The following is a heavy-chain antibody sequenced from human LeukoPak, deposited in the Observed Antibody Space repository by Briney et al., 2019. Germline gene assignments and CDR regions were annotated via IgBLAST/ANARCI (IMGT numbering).Heavy chain of an antibody. J-gene: IGHJ4*02. D-gene: IGHD3-22*01. CDR1: GGSISSYY. CDR2: IYYSGST. CDR3: ARDGSYYDSSGYQHYFDY. V-gene: IGHV4-59*12. Sequence: PSETLSLTCTVSGGSISSYYWSWIRQPPGKGLEWIGYIYYSGSTNYNPSLKSRVTISVDTSKNQFSLKLSSVTAADTAVYYCARDGSYYDSSGYQHYFDYWGQGTLVTVSS.